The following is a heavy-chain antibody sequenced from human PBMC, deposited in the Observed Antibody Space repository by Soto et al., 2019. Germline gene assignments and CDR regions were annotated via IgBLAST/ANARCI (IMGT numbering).Heavy chain of an antibody. J-gene: IGHJ4*02. Sequence: GGSLRLSCATSGFTFSDYYMSWIRQAPGKELEWVSYIGTRGNTKYYADSVRGRFTISRDNAKNSLYLQMNSLRADDTAVYYCARDGTEYYGEYYDYWGQRIHVTVSS. CDR2: IGTRGNTK. D-gene: IGHD4-17*01. CDR3: ARDGTEYYGEYYDY. V-gene: IGHV3-11*01. CDR1: GFTFSDYY.